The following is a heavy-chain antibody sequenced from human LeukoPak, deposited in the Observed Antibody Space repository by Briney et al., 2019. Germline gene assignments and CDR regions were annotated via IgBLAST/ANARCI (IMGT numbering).Heavy chain of an antibody. Sequence: ASVKVSCKVSGYTLTELSMHWVRQAPGKGLEWMGGFDPEDGETIYAQKFQGRVTITRDTSASTAYMELSSLRSEDTAVYYCARALTYGEYGYWGQGTLVTVSS. CDR1: GYTLTELS. CDR3: ARALTYGEYGY. V-gene: IGHV1-24*01. CDR2: FDPEDGET. J-gene: IGHJ4*02. D-gene: IGHD4-17*01.